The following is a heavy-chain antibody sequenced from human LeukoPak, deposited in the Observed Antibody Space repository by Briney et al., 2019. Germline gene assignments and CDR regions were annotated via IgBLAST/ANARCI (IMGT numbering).Heavy chain of an antibody. D-gene: IGHD1-7*01. CDR3: ARGRGTTSRWFDP. J-gene: IGHJ5*02. CDR2: MNPNSGNT. Sequence: ASVKVSCKASGYTFTGYYMHWVRQATGQGLEWMGWMNPNSGNTGYAQKFQGRVTITRNTSISTAYMELSSLRSEDTAVYYCARGRGTTSRWFDPWGQGTLVTVSS. CDR1: GYTFTGYY. V-gene: IGHV1-8*03.